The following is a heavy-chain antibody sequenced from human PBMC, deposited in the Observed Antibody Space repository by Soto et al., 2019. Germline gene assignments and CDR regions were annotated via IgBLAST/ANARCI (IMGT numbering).Heavy chain of an antibody. J-gene: IGHJ4*02. CDR3: ARGGISSSVGLDY. CDR2: ISPYNGDT. CDR1: GYTFTNHG. Sequence: ASVKVSCKASGYTFTNHGISWVRQAPGEGLEWIGWISPYNGDTNNAQKFQGRVTMTTDTPTNTGFMELTRLTSDDTAVYYCARGGISSSVGLDYWGQGTMVTVYS. D-gene: IGHD6-13*01. V-gene: IGHV1-18*01.